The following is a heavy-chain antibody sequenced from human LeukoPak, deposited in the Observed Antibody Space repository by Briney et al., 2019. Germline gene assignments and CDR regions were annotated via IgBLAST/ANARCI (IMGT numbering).Heavy chain of an antibody. CDR3: ARDSFSMAGYYYYYGMDV. CDR2: IYTSGST. D-gene: IGHD5-24*01. Sequence: SETLSLTCTVSGGSISSYYWSWIRQPAGKGLEWIGRIYTSGSTNYNPSLKSRVTMSVDTSKNQFSLKLSSVTAADTAVYYCARDSFSMAGYYYYYGMDVWGQGTTVTVSS. CDR1: GGSISSYY. V-gene: IGHV4-4*07. J-gene: IGHJ6*02.